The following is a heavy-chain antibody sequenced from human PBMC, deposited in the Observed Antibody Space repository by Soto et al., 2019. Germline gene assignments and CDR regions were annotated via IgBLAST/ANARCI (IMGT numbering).Heavy chain of an antibody. Sequence: VQLVQSGAEVKEPGASVKVSCQASGYTFTGHVIHWVRQAPGQGLGWMGSINLNSGLRTYAERFRGRVTMTRDMSSRTVYMDLSSLTFDDTAVYYCARESYTHEGFDLWGQGKTVTVSS. V-gene: IGHV1-2*02. J-gene: IGHJ3*01. CDR2: INLNSGLR. D-gene: IGHD3-10*01. CDR3: ARESYTHEGFDL. CDR1: GYTFTGHV.